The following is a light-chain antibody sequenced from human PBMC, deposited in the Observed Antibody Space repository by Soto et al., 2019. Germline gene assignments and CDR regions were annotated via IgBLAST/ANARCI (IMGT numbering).Light chain of an antibody. CDR2: GND. CDR3: AAWDDSLNGVV. CDR1: SSNIGGNI. Sequence: QSVLTQPPSASGTPGQRVTISCSGSSSNIGGNIVNWYQQLPGTAPKLLIFGNDQRPSWVPDRFSGSKSGTSASLAISGLQSEDEVNYYCAAWDDSLNGVVFGGGTKLTVL. J-gene: IGLJ2*01. V-gene: IGLV1-44*01.